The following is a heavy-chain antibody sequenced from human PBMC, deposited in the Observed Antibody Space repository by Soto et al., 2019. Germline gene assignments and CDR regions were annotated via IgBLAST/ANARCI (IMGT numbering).Heavy chain of an antibody. J-gene: IGHJ6*02. CDR3: ARYTYTSRYSYYGMDV. Sequence: GGSLRLSCTASGFTFGDYAMSWVRQAPGKGLEWVGFIRSKAYGGTTEYAASVKGRFTISRDDSKSIAYLQMNSLTSEDTAVYYCARYTYTSRYSYYGMDVWGHGTTVTVSS. D-gene: IGHD6-13*01. CDR2: IRSKAYGGTT. CDR1: GFTFGDYA. V-gene: IGHV3-49*04.